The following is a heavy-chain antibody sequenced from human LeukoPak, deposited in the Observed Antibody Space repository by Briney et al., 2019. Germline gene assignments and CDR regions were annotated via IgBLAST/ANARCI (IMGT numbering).Heavy chain of an antibody. J-gene: IGHJ5*02. D-gene: IGHD2-21*02. CDR2: IYYGGST. Sequence: SETLSLTCTVSGGSISSGGYYWSWIRQHPGKGLEWIGYIYYGGSTYYNPSLKSRVTISVDTSKNQFSLKLSSVTAADTAVYYCARRGYCGGDCYSLSGWFDPWGQGTLVTVSS. V-gene: IGHV4-31*03. CDR3: ARRGYCGGDCYSLSGWFDP. CDR1: GGSISSGGYY.